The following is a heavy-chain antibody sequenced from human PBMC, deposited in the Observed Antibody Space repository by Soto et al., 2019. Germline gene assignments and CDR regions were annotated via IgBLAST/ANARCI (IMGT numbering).Heavy chain of an antibody. D-gene: IGHD6-6*01. V-gene: IGHV4-34*01. J-gene: IGHJ4*02. Sequence: SETLSLTCAVYGGSFSGYYWSWIRQPPGKGLEWIGEINHSGSTNYNPSLKSRVTISVDTSKNQISLRLSSVTAADTAVYYCVRGGKYRQQETYYFDYWGPGTLVTVSS. CDR1: GGSFSGYY. CDR2: INHSGST. CDR3: VRGGKYRQQETYYFDY.